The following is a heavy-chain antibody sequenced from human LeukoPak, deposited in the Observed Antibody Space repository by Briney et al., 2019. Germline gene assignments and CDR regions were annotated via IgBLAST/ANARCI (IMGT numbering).Heavy chain of an antibody. J-gene: IGHJ4*02. D-gene: IGHD6-19*01. V-gene: IGHV3-23*01. CDR1: GFTFSSYA. Sequence: QTGGSLRLSCAASGFTFSSYAMSWVRQAPGKGLEWVSATSGSGGSTYYADSVKGRFTISRDNSKNTLYLQMNSLRAEDTAVYYCLFQAVAVGYWGQGTLVTVSS. CDR2: TSGSGGST. CDR3: LFQAVAVGY.